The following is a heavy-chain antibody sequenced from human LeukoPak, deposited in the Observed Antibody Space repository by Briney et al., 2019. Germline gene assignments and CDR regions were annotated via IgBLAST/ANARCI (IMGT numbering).Heavy chain of an antibody. D-gene: IGHD3-10*01. J-gene: IGHJ1*01. CDR3: ATPPVWFGEFMSGNSILGYFQD. CDR1: GYTFTSYY. Sequence: GASVKVSCKASGYTFTSYYMHWVRQAPGQGLEWMGIINPSGGSTSYAQKFQGRVTMTEDTSSDTAYMELSSLTSEDTAVYYCATPPVWFGEFMSGNSILGYFQDWGQGTLVTVSS. CDR2: INPSGGST. V-gene: IGHV1-46*01.